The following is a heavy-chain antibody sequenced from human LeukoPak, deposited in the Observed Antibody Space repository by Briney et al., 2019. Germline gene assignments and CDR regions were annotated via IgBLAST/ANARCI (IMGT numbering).Heavy chain of an antibody. CDR1: GGPISSGDYY. Sequence: SETLSLTCTVSGGPISSGDYYWSWIRQPPGKGLEWFGYIYYSGSTYYNPSLKSRVTISVDTSKNQFSLKLSSVTAADTAVYYCARIVGAGDAFDIWGQGTMVTVSS. D-gene: IGHD1-26*01. CDR2: IYYSGST. V-gene: IGHV4-30-4*08. CDR3: ARIVGAGDAFDI. J-gene: IGHJ3*02.